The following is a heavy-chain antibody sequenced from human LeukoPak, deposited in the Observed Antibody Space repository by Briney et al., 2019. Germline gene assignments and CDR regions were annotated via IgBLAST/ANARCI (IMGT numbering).Heavy chain of an antibody. CDR3: ASDRVLLWFGELNY. CDR2: ISYDGSNK. J-gene: IGHJ4*02. Sequence: PGRSLRLSCAASGFTFSSYAMHWVRQAPGKGLEGVAVISYDGSNKYYADSVKGRFTISRDNSKNTLYLQMNSLRAEDTAVYYCASDRVLLWFGELNYWGQGTLVTVSS. D-gene: IGHD3-10*01. CDR1: GFTFSSYA. V-gene: IGHV3-30-3*01.